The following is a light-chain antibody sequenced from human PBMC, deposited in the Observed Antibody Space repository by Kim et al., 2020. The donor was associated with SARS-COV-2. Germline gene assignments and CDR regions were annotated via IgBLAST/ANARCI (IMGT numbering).Light chain of an antibody. CDR2: GAS. J-gene: IGKJ5*01. CDR3: LQHSTYPST. CDR1: QDIRND. Sequence: ASGGDRITITWRGRQDIRNDLGWYQQNPGRAPKRLIYGASSLQSGVPSRFSGSGSGTEFTLTISSVQPEDFATYFCLQHSTYPSTFGQGTRLEIK. V-gene: IGKV1-17*01.